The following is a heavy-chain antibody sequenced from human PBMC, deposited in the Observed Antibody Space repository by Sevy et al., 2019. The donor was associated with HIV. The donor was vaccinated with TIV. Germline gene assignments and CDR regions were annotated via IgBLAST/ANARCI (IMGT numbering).Heavy chain of an antibody. V-gene: IGHV3-33*01. D-gene: IGHD4-17*01. CDR2: IWFDGSNT. CDR3: ARDLEFYDHGDYGPAFMPDF. Sequence: GGSLRLSCAASGFTFSSFGMHWVRQAPGKGLEWLAVIWFDGSNTYYADSVRGRFTISRDIAKNTLHLQMNSLRAEGTAVYYCARDLEFYDHGDYGPAFMPDFWGHGTLVTVSS. J-gene: IGHJ4*01. CDR1: GFTFSSFG.